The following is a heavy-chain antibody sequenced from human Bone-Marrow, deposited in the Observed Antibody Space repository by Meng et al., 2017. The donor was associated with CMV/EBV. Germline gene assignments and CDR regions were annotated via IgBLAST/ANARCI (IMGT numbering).Heavy chain of an antibody. CDR2: ISSSSSYI. J-gene: IGHJ6*02. CDR1: GFTFSSYS. V-gene: IGHV3-21*01. CDR3: ARDEYYYYGMDV. Sequence: GESLKISCAASGFTFSSYSMNWVRQAPGKGLEWVSSISSSSSYIYYADSVKGRFTISRDNATNSLYLQMNSLRAEDTAVYYCARDEYYYYGMDVWGQGTTVTVSS.